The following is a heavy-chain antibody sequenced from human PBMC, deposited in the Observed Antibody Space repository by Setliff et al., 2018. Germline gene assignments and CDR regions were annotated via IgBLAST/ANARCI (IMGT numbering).Heavy chain of an antibody. CDR3: ARDGVSSGWYPDAFDI. D-gene: IGHD6-19*01. CDR1: GYTFTSYY. CDR2: INPSGGST. J-gene: IGHJ3*02. V-gene: IGHV1-46*01. Sequence: ASEKVSCKASGYTFTSYYRHWVRQAPGQGLEWMGIINPSGGSTSYAQKFQGRGTMTRDTCTSTVYMELSSLRSEDTAVYYCARDGVSSGWYPDAFDIWGQGTMVTVSS.